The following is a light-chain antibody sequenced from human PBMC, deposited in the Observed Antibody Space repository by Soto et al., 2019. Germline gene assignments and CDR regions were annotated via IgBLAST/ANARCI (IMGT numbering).Light chain of an antibody. J-gene: IGKJ2*01. CDR1: QSVSSN. CDR2: GAS. V-gene: IGKV3-15*01. CDR3: QQYGSSPRT. Sequence: EIVMTQSPDNLSVSPGERATLSCRASQSVSSNLAWYQQKPGQAPRLLIYGASTRATGIPAKFSGSGSGTEFTLTISSLQSEDFAVYYCQQYGSSPRTFGQGTKLEIK.